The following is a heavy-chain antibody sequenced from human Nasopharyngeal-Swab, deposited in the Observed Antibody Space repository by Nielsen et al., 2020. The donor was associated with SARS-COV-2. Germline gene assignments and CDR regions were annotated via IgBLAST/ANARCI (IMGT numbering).Heavy chain of an antibody. CDR2: IYSGGST. V-gene: IGHV3-53*01. CDR1: GFTVSSNY. D-gene: IGHD5-18*01. Sequence: GESLKISCAASGFTVSSNYMSWVRQAPGKGLEWVSVIYSGGSTYYADSVKGRFTISRDNSKNTLYLQMNSLRAEDTAVYYCARGRGTAMVNWGQGTLVTVSS. CDR3: ARGRGTAMVN. J-gene: IGHJ4*02.